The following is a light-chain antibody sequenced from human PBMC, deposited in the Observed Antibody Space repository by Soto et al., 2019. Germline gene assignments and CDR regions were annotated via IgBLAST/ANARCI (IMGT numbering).Light chain of an antibody. CDR3: QQYNCYCT. CDR1: QSISDS. J-gene: IGKJ1*01. Sequence: DIQMTQSPSTLSASVGDRVTITCRASQSISDSLAWYQQKPGKAPKLLIYEASSLKSGVPSRFSGSRSGTEYTLTISSLQPDDFATYYCQQYNCYCTFGQGTKVEIK. V-gene: IGKV1-5*03. CDR2: EAS.